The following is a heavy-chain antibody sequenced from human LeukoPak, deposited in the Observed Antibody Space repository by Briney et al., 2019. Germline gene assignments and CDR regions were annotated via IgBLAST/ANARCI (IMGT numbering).Heavy chain of an antibody. CDR2: INPNSGGT. CDR1: GYTFTGYY. J-gene: IGHJ5*02. D-gene: IGHD2-15*01. Sequence: ASVTVSCKASGYTFTGYYMHWVRQAPGQGLEWMGWINPNSGGTNYAQKFQGRVTMTRDTSISTAYMELSRLRSDDSAVYYCARGFELLDWFDPWGQGTLVTVSS. CDR3: ARGFELLDWFDP. V-gene: IGHV1-2*02.